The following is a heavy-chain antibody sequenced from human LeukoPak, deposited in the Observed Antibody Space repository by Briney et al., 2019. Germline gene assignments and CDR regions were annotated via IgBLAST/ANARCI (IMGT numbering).Heavy chain of an antibody. Sequence: SETLSLTCTVSEGSISSYYWSWIRQPPGKGLEWIGEINHSGSTNYNPSLKSRVTISVDTSKNQFSLKLSSVTAADTAAYYCARARYHYLRYYYGMDVWGQGTTVTVSS. CDR1: EGSISSYY. CDR2: INHSGST. V-gene: IGHV4-34*01. D-gene: IGHD3-22*01. CDR3: ARARYHYLRYYYGMDV. J-gene: IGHJ6*02.